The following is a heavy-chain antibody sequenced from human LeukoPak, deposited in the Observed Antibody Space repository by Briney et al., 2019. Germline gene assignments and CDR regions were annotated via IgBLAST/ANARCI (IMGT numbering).Heavy chain of an antibody. CDR1: GFTFSSCW. J-gene: IGHJ4*02. V-gene: IGHV3-7*01. Sequence: GGSLRLSCAASGFTFSSCWMSWVRQAPGKGLEWVANINQDGSAQYYVDSVKGRFTISRDNAKSSLYLQMNSLRAEDTAVYYCARSARWGQGTLVTVSS. CDR2: INQDGSAQ. CDR3: ARSAR.